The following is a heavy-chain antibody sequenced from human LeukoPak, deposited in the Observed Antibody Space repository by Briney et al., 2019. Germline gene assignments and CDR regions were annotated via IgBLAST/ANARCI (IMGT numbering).Heavy chain of an antibody. Sequence: GGSLRLSCAASGFTFSSYWMSWVRQAPGKGLEWVANIKQDGSEKYYVDSVKGRFTISRDNAKNSLYLQMNSLRAEDTAVYYCAREGPAGRGYSYGLFDYWGQGTLVTVSS. CDR1: GFTFSSYW. CDR3: AREGPAGRGYSYGLFDY. V-gene: IGHV3-7*01. D-gene: IGHD5-18*01. CDR2: IKQDGSEK. J-gene: IGHJ4*02.